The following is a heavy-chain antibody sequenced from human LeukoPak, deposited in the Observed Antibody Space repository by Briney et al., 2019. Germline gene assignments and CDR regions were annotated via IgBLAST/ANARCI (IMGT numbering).Heavy chain of an antibody. V-gene: IGHV3-23*01. D-gene: IGHD3/OR15-3a*01. J-gene: IGHJ4*02. Sequence: PGGSLRLSCAASGFTFSNYAMRWVRQAPGKGLEWVSGISGSGDSTYYADSVKGRFTISRDNSKNTLYLQMNSLRAEDTAVYYCARDQQSQGLYYFDYWGQGTLVTVSS. CDR1: GFTFSNYA. CDR3: ARDQQSQGLYYFDY. CDR2: ISGSGDST.